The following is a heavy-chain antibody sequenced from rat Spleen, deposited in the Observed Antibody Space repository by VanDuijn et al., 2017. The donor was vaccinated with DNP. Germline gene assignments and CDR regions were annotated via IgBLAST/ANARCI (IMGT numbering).Heavy chain of an antibody. V-gene: IGHV2-30*01. Sequence: QVQLKESGPGLVQPSQTLSLTCTVSGFSLNSYNVHWVRQPPGKGLEWMGIIWTGGSTDSNSALKSRLSISRDTSKSQLFLKMNSLQTEDIATYFCTRYSSYITRFAYWGQGTLVTVSA. D-gene: IGHD1-2*01. CDR1: GFSLNSYN. CDR3: TRYSSYITRFAY. CDR2: IWTGGST. J-gene: IGHJ3*01.